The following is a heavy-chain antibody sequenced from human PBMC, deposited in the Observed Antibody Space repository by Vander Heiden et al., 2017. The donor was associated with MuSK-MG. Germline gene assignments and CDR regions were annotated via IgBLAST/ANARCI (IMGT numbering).Heavy chain of an antibody. Sequence: LPLPAPGPGLATPSEPLSLHCPLPGGPISSSGYYWCWIRQPPGKGLEWIGSIYYSGSTYYNPSLKSRVTISVDTSKNQFSLKLSSVTAADTAVYYCARKAVIISRGWDYFDYWGQGTLVTVSA. CDR2: IYYSGST. V-gene: IGHV4-39*01. CDR3: ARKAVIISRGWDYFDY. J-gene: IGHJ4*02. D-gene: IGHD6-19*01. CDR1: GGPISSSGYY.